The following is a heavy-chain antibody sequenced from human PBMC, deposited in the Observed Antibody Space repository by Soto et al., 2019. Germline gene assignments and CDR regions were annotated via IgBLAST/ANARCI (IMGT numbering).Heavy chain of an antibody. V-gene: IGHV3-48*02. CDR2: ISSSSSTI. D-gene: IGHD3-3*01. J-gene: IGHJ6*02. CDR1: GFTFSSYS. Sequence: PGGSLRLSCAASGFTFSSYSMNWVRQAPGKGLEWVSYISSSSSTIYYADSVKGRFTISRDNAKNSLYLQMNSLRDEDTAVYYCARDRPVFDFSSEGGYYYYGMDVWGQGTTVTVSS. CDR3: ARDRPVFDFSSEGGYYYYGMDV.